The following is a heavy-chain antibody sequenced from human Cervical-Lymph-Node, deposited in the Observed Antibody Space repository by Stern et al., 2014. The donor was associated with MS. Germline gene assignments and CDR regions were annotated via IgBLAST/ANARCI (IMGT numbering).Heavy chain of an antibody. V-gene: IGHV1-69*01. CDR3: ARGPRSQSGGSSWFDP. CDR2: IIPTFGTA. CDR1: GGSFRSYA. J-gene: IGHJ5*02. D-gene: IGHD1-26*01. Sequence: VQLVESGAEVKKPGSSVKVSCKASGGSFRSYAITWVRQAPGHGLEWMGGIIPTFGTANYAQKFQGRVTITADESTSTAYMELSSLTSEDTAVYYCARGPRSQSGGSSWFDPWGQGTLVTVSS.